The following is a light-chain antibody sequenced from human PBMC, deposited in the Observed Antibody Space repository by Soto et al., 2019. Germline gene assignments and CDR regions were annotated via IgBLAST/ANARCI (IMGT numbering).Light chain of an antibody. Sequence: QSVLTQPPSASGSPGQSVTISCTGTSSDVGGYKHVSWYQQHPGKAPKLMIFEVSKRPSGVPDLFSGSKAGNTAYLTVPGLEAEDEDDYYCSSFARRSNLLFGGGTQLTVL. CDR3: SSFARRSNLL. V-gene: IGLV2-8*01. CDR1: SSDVGGYKH. J-gene: IGLJ2*01. CDR2: EVS.